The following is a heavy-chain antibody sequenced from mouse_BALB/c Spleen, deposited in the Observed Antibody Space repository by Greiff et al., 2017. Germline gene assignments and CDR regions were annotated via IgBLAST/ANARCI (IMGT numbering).Heavy chain of an antibody. J-gene: IGHJ4*01. CDR1: GFNISSFG. CDR2: ISSGSSTI. Sequence: DVKLVESGGGLVQPGGSRKLSCAASGFNISSFGMHWVRQAPEKGLEWVGYISSGSSTIYYADTVQGRFTISRDNPKNTLFLQMTSLRSEDTAMYYCARSDGYGVGVVYAMDYWGQGTSVTVSS. CDR3: ARSDGYGVGVVYAMDY. V-gene: IGHV5-17*02. D-gene: IGHD2-2*01.